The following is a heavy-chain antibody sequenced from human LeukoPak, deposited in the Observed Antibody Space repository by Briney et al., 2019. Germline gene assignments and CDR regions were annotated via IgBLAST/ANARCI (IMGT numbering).Heavy chain of an antibody. Sequence: ASVKVSCKASGYKFTDDYMHWVRQAPGQGLEFMGWINPDSGFTNYAQKFKGRVTMTRDTSISTAYLEVRSLTSDDTVVYYCAPTAEAYTSWWKVWGQGTLVTLSS. CDR3: APTAEAYTSWWKV. D-gene: IGHD3-16*01. CDR2: INPDSGFT. CDR1: GYKFTDDY. V-gene: IGHV1-2*02. J-gene: IGHJ4*02.